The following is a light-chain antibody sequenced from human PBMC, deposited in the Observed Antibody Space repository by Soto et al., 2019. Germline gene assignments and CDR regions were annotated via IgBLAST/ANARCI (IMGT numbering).Light chain of an antibody. V-gene: IGKV3-20*01. CDR3: HQRQSWPRT. Sequence: EIVLTQSPGTLSLSPGERATLSCRASQSVTSDYLAWYQQKPGQAPRLLIHGASSRATGIPDRFSGSGSGTDFTLTISRLEPEDFAVYYCHQRQSWPRTFGQGTKVDIK. CDR1: QSVTSDY. J-gene: IGKJ1*01. CDR2: GAS.